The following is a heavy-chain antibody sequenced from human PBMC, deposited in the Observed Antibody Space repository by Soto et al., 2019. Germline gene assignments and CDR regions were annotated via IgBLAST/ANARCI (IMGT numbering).Heavy chain of an antibody. CDR1: GYTFTGYY. Sequence: QVQLVQSGAEVKKPVASVKVSCKASGYTFTGYYMHWVRQAPGQGLEWMGWINPNSGGTNYAQKFQGRVTMTRDTSISTDSMELSRLRSDDTAVYYCAREHYDFWSGQKVWGQGTTVTVSS. D-gene: IGHD3-3*01. V-gene: IGHV1-2*02. CDR3: AREHYDFWSGQKV. J-gene: IGHJ6*02. CDR2: INPNSGGT.